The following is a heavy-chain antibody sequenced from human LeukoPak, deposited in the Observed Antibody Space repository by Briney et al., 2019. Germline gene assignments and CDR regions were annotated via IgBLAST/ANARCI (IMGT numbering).Heavy chain of an antibody. J-gene: IGHJ4*02. CDR2: IYIDGST. CDR3: ASLSGLSF. V-gene: IGHV3-53*01. Sequence: GGSLRLTCAASGFPVRSKYMSWVRQAPGKGLEWVSVIYIDGSTYYADSVKGRFTISRDISKNTLSLQMNSLKAEDTAVYYCASLSGLSFWGQGTPVIVSP. D-gene: IGHD3-22*01. CDR1: GFPVRSKY.